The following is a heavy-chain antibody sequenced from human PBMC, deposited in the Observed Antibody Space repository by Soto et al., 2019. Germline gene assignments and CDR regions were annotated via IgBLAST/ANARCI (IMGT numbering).Heavy chain of an antibody. Sequence: ASVKVSCKASGYTFTSYYMHWVRHAPGQGLEWMGIINPSGGSTSYAQKFQGRVTMTRDTSTSTVYMELSSLRSEDTAVYYCARDLEPMGSWAYSYGSPFDYWGQGTLVTVSS. J-gene: IGHJ4*02. CDR1: GYTFTSYY. CDR2: INPSGGST. CDR3: ARDLEPMGSWAYSYGSPFDY. D-gene: IGHD5-18*01. V-gene: IGHV1-46*01.